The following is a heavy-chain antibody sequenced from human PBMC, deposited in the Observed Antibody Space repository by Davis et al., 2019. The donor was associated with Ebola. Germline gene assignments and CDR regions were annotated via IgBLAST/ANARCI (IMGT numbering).Heavy chain of an antibody. Sequence: GESLKISCAASGFIFSSFGMHWVRQAPGKGLEWVAVISYDGSNKYYADSVKGRFTISRDNSKNTLYLQMNSLRAEDTAVYYCARRLTYWGQGTLVTVSS. V-gene: IGHV3-33*05. CDR3: ARRLTY. CDR1: GFIFSSFG. J-gene: IGHJ4*02. D-gene: IGHD2-21*02. CDR2: ISYDGSNK.